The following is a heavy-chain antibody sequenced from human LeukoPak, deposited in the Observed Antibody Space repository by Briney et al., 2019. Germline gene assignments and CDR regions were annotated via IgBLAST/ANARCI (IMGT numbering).Heavy chain of an antibody. J-gene: IGHJ6*02. V-gene: IGHV3-7*01. D-gene: IGHD3-16*01. CDR3: ATYTHWVAGDV. CDR2: MNQDGSAK. Sequence: GGSLRLSCAASGFTISDSWMSWVRQAPGKGLEWVANMNQDGSAKGYVAFVKGRFTISRANARKSLYLQMSILAPDNTAVYYCATYTHWVAGDVWGQGNTVTVSS. CDR1: GFTISDSW.